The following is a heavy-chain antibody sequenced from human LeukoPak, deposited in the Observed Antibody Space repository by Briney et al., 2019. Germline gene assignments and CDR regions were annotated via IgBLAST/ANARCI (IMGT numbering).Heavy chain of an antibody. CDR3: ARDGKDYGEEDFDY. J-gene: IGHJ4*02. D-gene: IGHD4-17*01. CDR2: IDGSGSS. V-gene: IGHV4-38-2*02. Sequence: PSETLSLTCTVSGYSISSGYLWGWIRQPPGKGLEWIGSIDGSGSSYYNPSLKSRVTISVDTSKNQFSLKLSSVTAADTAVYYCARDGKDYGEEDFDYWGQGTLVTVSS. CDR1: GYSISSGYL.